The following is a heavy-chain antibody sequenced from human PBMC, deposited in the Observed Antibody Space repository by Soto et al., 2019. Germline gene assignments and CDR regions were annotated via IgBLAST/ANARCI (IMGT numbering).Heavy chain of an antibody. CDR3: ARDVILRSFDWYPQAATIQDY. V-gene: IGHV3-7*01. D-gene: IGHD3-9*01. J-gene: IGHJ4*02. Sequence: GGSLRLSCASAGFTLSNYWVSWLRQAPGKGLEWVANIKQDGSENYYVDSVKGRFTISRDNAKNSLYLHMNSLKADDTAVYYCARDVILRSFDWYPQAATIQDYWGQGT. CDR1: GFTLSNYW. CDR2: IKQDGSEN.